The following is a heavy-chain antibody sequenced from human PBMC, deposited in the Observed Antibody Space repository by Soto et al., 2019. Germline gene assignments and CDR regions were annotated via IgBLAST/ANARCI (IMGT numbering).Heavy chain of an antibody. V-gene: IGHV3-30-3*01. Sequence: QVQLVESGGGVAQPGRSLRLSCAASGFTFSSYAMHWVRQAPGKGLEWVAVISNDGSNKYYADSVKGRFTMSRDNSKNTLYVQMNSLRAEDTAVYHCASGLVSSYAFDIWGQGTMVTVSS. CDR1: GFTFSSYA. J-gene: IGHJ3*02. D-gene: IGHD6-6*01. CDR3: ASGLVSSYAFDI. CDR2: ISNDGSNK.